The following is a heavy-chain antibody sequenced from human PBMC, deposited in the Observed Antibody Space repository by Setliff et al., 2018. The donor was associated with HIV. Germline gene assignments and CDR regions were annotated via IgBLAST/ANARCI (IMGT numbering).Heavy chain of an antibody. Sequence: GESLKISCRGSGYTFTNYWIGWVRQMPGRGLEWMGIIYPGDSDTRYSPSFEGQVTMSADKSINTAYLQWNSLKASDTAMYYCAFALHGNCYFDYWGQGTLVTVSS. D-gene: IGHD4-4*01. V-gene: IGHV5-51*01. CDR2: IYPGDSDT. CDR3: AFALHGNCYFDY. CDR1: GYTFTNYW. J-gene: IGHJ4*02.